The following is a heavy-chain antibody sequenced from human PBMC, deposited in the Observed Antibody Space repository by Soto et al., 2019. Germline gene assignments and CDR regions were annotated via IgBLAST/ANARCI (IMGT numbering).Heavy chain of an antibody. D-gene: IGHD4-17*01. V-gene: IGHV1-2*04. J-gene: IGHJ3*02. Sequence: ASVKVSCKASGYTFTGYYMHWVRQAPGQGLEWMGWINPNSGGTNYAQKYQSWVTMTRDTSISTDNMEQSRLRSDDPAVYYCARGTNYGDYETRASDAFDIWGQGTMVTVSS. CDR3: ARGTNYGDYETRASDAFDI. CDR2: INPNSGGT. CDR1: GYTFTGYY.